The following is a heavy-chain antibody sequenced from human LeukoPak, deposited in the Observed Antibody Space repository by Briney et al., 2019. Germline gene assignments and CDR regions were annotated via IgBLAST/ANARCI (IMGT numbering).Heavy chain of an antibody. J-gene: IGHJ5*02. D-gene: IGHD3-10*01. CDR3: ARGPLRGVRQKNWFDP. Sequence: SVKVSCKASRGTFSSYAISWVRQAPGQGLEWMGGIIPIFGTANYAQKFQGRVKITADESTSTAYMELSSLRSEDTAVYYCARGPLRGVRQKNWFDPWGQGTLVTVSS. V-gene: IGHV1-69*13. CDR1: RGTFSSYA. CDR2: IIPIFGTA.